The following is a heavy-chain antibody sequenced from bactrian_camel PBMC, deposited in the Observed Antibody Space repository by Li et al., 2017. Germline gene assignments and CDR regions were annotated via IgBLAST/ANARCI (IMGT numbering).Heavy chain of an antibody. J-gene: IGHJ6*01. D-gene: IGHD2*01. V-gene: IGHV3S40*01. CDR3: AAEASYNGDLFGF. Sequence: VQLVESGGGLVQPGGSLRIACAASGFPFSTYGYDIHWVRQAPGKGLEWVSVMISTGGRTYYADSVKGRFTISKDSAENTLYLQMNSLKPEDTAMYYCAAEASYNGDLFGFWGQGTQVTVS. CDR1: GFPFSTYGYD. CDR2: MISTGGRT.